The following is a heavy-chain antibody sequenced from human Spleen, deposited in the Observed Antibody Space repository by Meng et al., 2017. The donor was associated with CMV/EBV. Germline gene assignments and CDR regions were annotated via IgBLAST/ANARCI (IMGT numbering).Heavy chain of an antibody. D-gene: IGHD1-14*01. CDR2: IIPLLGVT. V-gene: IGHV1-69*10. J-gene: IGHJ4*02. Sequence: SVKVSCKVSGGTFSRNVISWVRQAPGQGLEWVGGIIPLLGVTNYTQRFQDRVMITADKSTNTAYMEVSSLRPEDTAMYYCAKSPEFWGQGTLVTVS. CDR3: AKSPEF. CDR1: GGTFSRNV.